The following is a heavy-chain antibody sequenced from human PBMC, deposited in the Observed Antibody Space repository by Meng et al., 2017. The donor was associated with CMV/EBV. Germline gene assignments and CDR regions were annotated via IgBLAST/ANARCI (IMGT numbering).Heavy chain of an antibody. D-gene: IGHD6-19*01. Sequence: ASVKVSCKASGYTFTSYGISWVRQAPGQGLEWMGWISAYNGNTNYAQKLQGRVTMTTDTSTSTAYMELRSLRSDDTAVYYCARVQPVPWLIDDDYWGQGTLVTVSS. V-gene: IGHV1-18*01. CDR1: GYTFTSYG. CDR2: ISAYNGNT. J-gene: IGHJ4*02. CDR3: ARVQPVPWLIDDDY.